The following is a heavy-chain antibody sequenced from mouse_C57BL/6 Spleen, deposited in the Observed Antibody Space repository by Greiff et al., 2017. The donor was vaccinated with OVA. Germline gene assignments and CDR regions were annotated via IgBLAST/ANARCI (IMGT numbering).Heavy chain of an antibody. CDR1: GYTFTSYW. CDR2: IDPSDSYT. V-gene: IGHV1-50*01. D-gene: IGHD1-1*01. CDR3: ARGVYYYGSSYFDY. J-gene: IGHJ2*01. Sequence: QVQLQQPGAELVKPGASVKLSCKASGYTFTSYWMPWVKQRPGQGLEWIGEIDPSDSYTNYNQKFKGKATLTVDTSSSTAYMQLSSLTSEDSAVYYSARGVYYYGSSYFDYWGQGTTLTVSS.